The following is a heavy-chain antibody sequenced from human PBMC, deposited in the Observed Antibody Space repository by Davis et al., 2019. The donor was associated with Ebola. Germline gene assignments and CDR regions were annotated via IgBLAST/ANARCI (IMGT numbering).Heavy chain of an antibody. CDR1: GFTFDDYA. Sequence: SLKISCAASGFTFDDYAMHWVRQAPGKGLEWVSGISWNSGSIGYADTVKGRFTISRDNAKNSLYLQMNSLRAEDTAVYYCARREAGISFDYWGQGTLVTVSS. CDR2: ISWNSGSI. J-gene: IGHJ4*02. V-gene: IGHV3-9*01. CDR3: ARREAGISFDY. D-gene: IGHD3-3*02.